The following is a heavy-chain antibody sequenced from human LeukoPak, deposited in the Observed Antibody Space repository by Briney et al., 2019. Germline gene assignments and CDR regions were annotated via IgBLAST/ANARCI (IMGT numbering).Heavy chain of an antibody. CDR1: GGSISRGGFS. J-gene: IGHJ4*02. D-gene: IGHD4-17*01. CDR2: IYHSGSA. CDR3: ARGGSYGDYVFDY. Sequence: PSQTLSLTCAVSGGSISRGGFSWSWVPEPPRKGPGWIGYIYHSGSAYYNPSLESRVTISVDRSKNQFSLKLSSVTAADTAVYYCARGGSYGDYVFDYWGQGTLVTVSS. V-gene: IGHV4-30-2*01.